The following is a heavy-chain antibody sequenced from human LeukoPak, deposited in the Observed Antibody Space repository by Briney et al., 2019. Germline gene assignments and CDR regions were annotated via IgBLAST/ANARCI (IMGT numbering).Heavy chain of an antibody. CDR1: GGSFSGYY. J-gene: IGHJ4*02. Sequence: KPSETLSLTCAVYGGSFSGYYWSWIRQPPGKGLEWIGEINHSGSTNYNPSLKSRVTISVDTSKNQFSLKLSSVTAADTAVYYCARGQVGSRYYFDYWGQGTLVTVSS. V-gene: IGHV4-34*01. D-gene: IGHD6-13*01. CDR2: INHSGST. CDR3: ARGQVGSRYYFDY.